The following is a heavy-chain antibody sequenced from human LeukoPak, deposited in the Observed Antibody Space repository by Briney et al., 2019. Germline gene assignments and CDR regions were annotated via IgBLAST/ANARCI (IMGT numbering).Heavy chain of an antibody. Sequence: GGSLRLSCAASGFTFDDYTMHWVRQAPGKGLEWVSLISWDGGSTYYADSVKGRFTISRDNSKNTLYLQMNSLETEDTAVYYCRDSAYYLASWGQGTLVTVSS. CDR1: GFTFDDYT. D-gene: IGHD3-16*01. CDR2: ISWDGGST. J-gene: IGHJ4*02. V-gene: IGHV3-43*01. CDR3: RDSAYYLAS.